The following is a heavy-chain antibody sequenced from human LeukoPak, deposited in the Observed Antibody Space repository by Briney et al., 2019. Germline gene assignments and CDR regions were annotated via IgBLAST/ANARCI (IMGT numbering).Heavy chain of an antibody. D-gene: IGHD3-3*01. Sequence: PSETLSLTCTVSGGSISSSSYYWGWIRQPPGKGLEWIGSIYYSGSTYYNPSLKSRVTISVDTSKNQFSLKLSSVTAADTAVYYCAGLTIFGVVISYYYYMDVWGKGTTVTVSS. CDR2: IYYSGST. V-gene: IGHV4-39*01. CDR3: AGLTIFGVVISYYYYMDV. CDR1: GGSISSSSYY. J-gene: IGHJ6*03.